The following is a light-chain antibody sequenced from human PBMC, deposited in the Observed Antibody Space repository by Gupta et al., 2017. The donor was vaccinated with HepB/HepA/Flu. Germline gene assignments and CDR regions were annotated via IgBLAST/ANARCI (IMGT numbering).Light chain of an antibody. V-gene: IGKV3-11*01. J-gene: IGKJ5*01. CDR1: QSVSSY. CDR3: QQRSSWVT. Sequence: EIVLTQSPATLSLSPGERATLSCRASQSVSSYLAWYQQKPGQAPRLLIFDASNRATGIPARFSGSGSGTDFPLTISSLEPEDSAVYYCQQRSSWVTFGQGTRLDIK. CDR2: DAS.